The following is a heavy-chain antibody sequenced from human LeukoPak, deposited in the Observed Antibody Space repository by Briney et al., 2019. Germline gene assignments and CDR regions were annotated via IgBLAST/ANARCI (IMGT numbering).Heavy chain of an antibody. Sequence: GGSLRLSCAASGFTFSRFWVNWVRQAPGKGLEWVANIKRDGSAKYYVDSVKGRFTISRDNAKNSLYLQMNSLRAEDTAVYYCAREDWNDGDAFDIWGQGTMVTVSS. CDR3: AREDWNDGDAFDI. CDR1: GFTFSRFW. J-gene: IGHJ3*02. CDR2: IKRDGSAK. V-gene: IGHV3-7*01. D-gene: IGHD1-1*01.